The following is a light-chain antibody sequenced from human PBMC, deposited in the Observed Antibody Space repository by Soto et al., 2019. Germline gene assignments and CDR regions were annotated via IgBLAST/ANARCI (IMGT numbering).Light chain of an antibody. CDR3: QQYNNWPPIT. Sequence: EIVMTQSPATLSVSPGERATLSCRASQSVSSNLAWYQQKPGQAPRLLIYGASTRATGIPARFSGSGSGTEFPLTTSSLQTEDSAVYYCQQYNNWPPITFGQGTKLEIK. J-gene: IGKJ2*01. V-gene: IGKV3-15*01. CDR2: GAS. CDR1: QSVSSN.